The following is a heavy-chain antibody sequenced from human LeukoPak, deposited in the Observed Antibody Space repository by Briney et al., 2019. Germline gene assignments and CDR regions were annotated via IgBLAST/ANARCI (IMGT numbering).Heavy chain of an antibody. V-gene: IGHV4-39*07. CDR2: IYYSGST. CDR1: GGSISSSSCY. D-gene: IGHD2-2*01. CDR3: ARDRGFVVPAAIGGKENNWFDP. J-gene: IGHJ5*02. Sequence: SETLSLTCTVSGGSISSSSCYWGWIRQPPGKGLEWIGSIYYSGSTYYNPSLKSRVTISEDTSKNQFSLKLSSVTAADTAVYYCARDRGFVVPAAIGGKENNWFDPWGQGTLVTVSS.